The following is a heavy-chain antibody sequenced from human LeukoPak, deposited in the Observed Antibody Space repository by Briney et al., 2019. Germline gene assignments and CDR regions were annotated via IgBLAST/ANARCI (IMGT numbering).Heavy chain of an antibody. CDR3: ARVRYGSGSYYFDN. V-gene: IGHV4-61*01. Sequence: SETQSLTFTLSGRSVNNASSFWTWIRRPPGKGLYRFGYVYDSGSTSYSPYFKNRVTVSVDTSKNQFSLKLTSVIAADTAVYYCARVRYGSGSYYFDNWGQGTLVTVSS. CDR1: GRSVNNASSF. CDR2: VYDSGST. J-gene: IGHJ4*02. D-gene: IGHD3-10*01.